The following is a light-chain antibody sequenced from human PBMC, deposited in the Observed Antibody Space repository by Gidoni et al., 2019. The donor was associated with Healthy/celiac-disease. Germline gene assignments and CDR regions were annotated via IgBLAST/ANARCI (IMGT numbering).Light chain of an antibody. CDR3: QQYNSYSWT. CDR1: QSISSW. J-gene: IGKJ1*01. CDR2: KAS. V-gene: IGKV1-5*03. Sequence: DIQTTQSPSTLSASVGDRFTFTCRPSQSISSWLAWYQKKPGKAPKLLNYKASSLESGVPSGFSGSGSRTEFTLTISSLQPDDFATYYCQQYNSYSWTFGQGTKVEIK.